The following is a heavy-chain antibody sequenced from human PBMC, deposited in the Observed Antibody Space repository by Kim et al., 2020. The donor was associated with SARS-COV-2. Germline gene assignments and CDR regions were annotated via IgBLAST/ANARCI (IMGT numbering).Heavy chain of an antibody. D-gene: IGHD3-3*01. J-gene: IGHJ5*02. CDR2: IYYSGST. CDR1: GGSVSSGSYY. Sequence: SETLSLTCTVSGGSVSSGSYYWSWIRQPPGKGLEWIGYIYYSGSTNYNPSLKSRVTISVDTTKNQFSLKLSSVTAADTAVYYCARSYDNNWFDPWGQGTLVTVSS. CDR3: ARSYDNNWFDP. V-gene: IGHV4-61*01.